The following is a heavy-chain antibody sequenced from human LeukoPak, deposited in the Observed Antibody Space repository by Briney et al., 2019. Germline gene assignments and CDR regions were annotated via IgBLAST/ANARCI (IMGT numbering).Heavy chain of an antibody. Sequence: GASVKVSCKASGYTFSSYGISWVRQAPGQGLEWMGWISAYNGNTNYAQKLQGRVTMTTDTSTRIAYMELRSLRSDDTAVYYCAIEVFWGFDPWGQGTLVTVSS. D-gene: IGHD7-27*01. CDR3: AIEVFWGFDP. CDR1: GYTFSSYG. V-gene: IGHV1-18*01. CDR2: ISAYNGNT. J-gene: IGHJ5*02.